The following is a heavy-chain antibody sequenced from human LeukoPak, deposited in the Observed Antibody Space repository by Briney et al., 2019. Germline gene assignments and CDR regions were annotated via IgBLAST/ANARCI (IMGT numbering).Heavy chain of an antibody. CDR2: IYYSGST. J-gene: IGHJ4*02. D-gene: IGHD3-10*01. CDR3: AGYYYGSGNY. V-gene: IGHV4-59*08. CDR1: GGSISNYY. Sequence: SETLSLTCTVSGGSISNYYWSWIRQPPGKGLEWIGYIYYSGSTNYNPSLKSRVTISLDTSKNQFSLKLSSVTAADTAVYHCAGYYYGSGNYWGQGTLVTVSS.